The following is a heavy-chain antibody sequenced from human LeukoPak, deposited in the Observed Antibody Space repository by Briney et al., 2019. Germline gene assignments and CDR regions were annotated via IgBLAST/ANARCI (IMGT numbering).Heavy chain of an antibody. Sequence: GGSLRLSCAASGFTFSNYWMHWVRQGPGKGLVWVSLINTDGSSTTYADSVKGRLTISRDNAKNTLYLQMNSLRVEDTAVYYCARVVYSSGWYYYYGMDVWGQGTTVTVSS. D-gene: IGHD6-19*01. CDR1: GFTFSNYW. CDR2: INTDGSST. CDR3: ARVVYSSGWYYYYGMDV. V-gene: IGHV3-74*01. J-gene: IGHJ6*02.